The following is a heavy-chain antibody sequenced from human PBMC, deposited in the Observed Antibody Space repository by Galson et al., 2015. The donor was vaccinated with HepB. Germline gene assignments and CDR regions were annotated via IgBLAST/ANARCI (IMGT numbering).Heavy chain of an antibody. J-gene: IGHJ4*02. CDR2: FDPEDGET. D-gene: IGHD6-19*01. CDR1: GYTLTELS. CDR3: ATLQGGGWYYFDY. V-gene: IGHV1-24*01. Sequence: VKVSCKVSGYTLTELSMHWVRQAPGKGLEWMEGFDPEDGETIYAQKFQGRVAMTEDTSTDTAYMELSSLRSEDTAVYYCATLQGGGWYYFDYWGQGTLVTVSS.